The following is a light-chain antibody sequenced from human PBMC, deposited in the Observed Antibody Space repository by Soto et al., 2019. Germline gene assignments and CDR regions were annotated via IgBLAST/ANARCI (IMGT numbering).Light chain of an antibody. J-gene: IGKJ4*01. Sequence: EVVLTQSPGTLSLSPGERATLSCRASQSVSSSYLAWYQQKPGQAPRLLVYGASSGATGIPDRFSGSGSGTDFTLFINRLEPEDFAVYYCQQYGSSPTFGGGTKVEIK. CDR3: QQYGSSPT. CDR1: QSVSSSY. V-gene: IGKV3-20*01. CDR2: GAS.